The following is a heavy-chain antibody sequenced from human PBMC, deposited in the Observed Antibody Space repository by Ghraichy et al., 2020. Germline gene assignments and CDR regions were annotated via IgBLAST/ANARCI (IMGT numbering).Heavy chain of an antibody. CDR1: GFNVSRKH. V-gene: IGHV3-53*04. D-gene: IGHD3-10*01. CDR3: AREETYGSGPMDV. Sequence: GESLNISCAASGFNVSRKHMSWVRQAPGKGLEWVSLIYSGDSTYYADSVKGRFTISRHNSKNTLYLQMNSLRAEDTAVYYCAREETYGSGPMDVWGQGTTVTVSS. J-gene: IGHJ6*02. CDR2: IYSGDST.